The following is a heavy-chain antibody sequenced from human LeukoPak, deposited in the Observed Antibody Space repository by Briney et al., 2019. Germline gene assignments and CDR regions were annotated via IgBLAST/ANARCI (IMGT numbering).Heavy chain of an antibody. V-gene: IGHV4-59*08. CDR2: IYYSGST. D-gene: IGHD1-26*01. Sequence: SETLSLTCTVSGGSISNYYWSWIRQPPGKGREWIGYIYYSGSTNYNPSLKSRVTISVDTSKNQFSLKLSSVTAADTAVYYCARQSPLVGATDYWGQGTLVTVSS. J-gene: IGHJ4*02. CDR3: ARQSPLVGATDY. CDR1: GGSISNYY.